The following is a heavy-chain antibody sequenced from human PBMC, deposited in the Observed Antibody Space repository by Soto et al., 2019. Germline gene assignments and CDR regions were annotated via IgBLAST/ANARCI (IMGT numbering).Heavy chain of an antibody. Sequence: GASVKVSCKASGYTFTSYGISWVRQAPGQGLEWMGWVSAYNGNTNYAQKLQGRVTMTTDTSTSTAYMELRSLRSDDTAVYYCARASPTGGERGEASYPVCYYGMDVWGQGTTVTVSS. J-gene: IGHJ6*02. V-gene: IGHV1-18*01. CDR3: ARASPTGGERGEASYPVCYYGMDV. CDR2: VSAYNGNT. CDR1: GYTFTSYG. D-gene: IGHD2-15*01.